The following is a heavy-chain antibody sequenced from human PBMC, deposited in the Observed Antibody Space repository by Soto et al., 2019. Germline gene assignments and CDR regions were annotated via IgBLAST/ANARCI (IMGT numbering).Heavy chain of an antibody. V-gene: IGHV1-69*01. CDR1: GGTFSSYA. CDR3: ARDHGCSSASCYTWFDP. Sequence: QVQLVQSGAEVKKPGSSVKVSCKASGGTFSSYAISWVRQAPGQGLEWMGGIIPIFGTAHYAQKFQGRVTITADEPTSTAYMELISLSYEDTAVYYCARDHGCSSASCYTWFDPWGQGTVVTVS. J-gene: IGHJ5*02. CDR2: IIPIFGTA. D-gene: IGHD2-2*02.